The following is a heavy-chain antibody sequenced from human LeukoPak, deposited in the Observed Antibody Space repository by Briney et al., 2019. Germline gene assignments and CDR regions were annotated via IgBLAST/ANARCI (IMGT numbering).Heavy chain of an antibody. CDR3: ARVVVITGNWFDP. J-gene: IGHJ5*02. V-gene: IGHV1-2*02. D-gene: IGHD3-22*01. Sequence: ASVKVSCKASGYTFTGYYMHWVRQAPGQGLGWMGWINPNSGGTNYAQKFQGRVTMTRDTSISTAYMELSRLRSDDTAVYYCARVVVITGNWFDPWGQGTLVTVSS. CDR2: INPNSGGT. CDR1: GYTFTGYY.